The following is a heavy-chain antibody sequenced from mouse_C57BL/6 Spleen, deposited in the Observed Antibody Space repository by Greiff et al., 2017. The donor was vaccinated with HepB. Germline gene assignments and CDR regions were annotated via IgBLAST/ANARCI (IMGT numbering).Heavy chain of an antibody. V-gene: IGHV5-9*01. CDR1: GFTFSSYT. Sequence: EVQVVESGGGLVKPGGSLKLSCAASGFTFSSYTMSWVRQTPEKRLEWVATISGGGGNTYYPDSVKGRFTISRDNAKNTLYLQMSSLRSEDTALYYCARRNPLDGYYDYWGQGTTLTVSS. J-gene: IGHJ2*01. D-gene: IGHD2-3*01. CDR3: ARRNPLDGYYDY. CDR2: ISGGGGNT.